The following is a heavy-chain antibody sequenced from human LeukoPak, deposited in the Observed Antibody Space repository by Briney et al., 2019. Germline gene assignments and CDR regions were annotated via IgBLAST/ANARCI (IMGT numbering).Heavy chain of an antibody. CDR1: GYTFTGYY. J-gene: IGHJ4*02. Sequence: ASVKVSCKASGYTFTGYYMHWVRQAPGQGLEWMGWINPNSGGTNYAQKFQGRVTMTRDTSISTAYMELSRLRSDDTAVYYCARTGHGSVLREGGLSYWGQGTLVTVSS. CDR2: INPNSGGT. V-gene: IGHV1-2*02. D-gene: IGHD3-10*01. CDR3: ARTGHGSVLREGGLSY.